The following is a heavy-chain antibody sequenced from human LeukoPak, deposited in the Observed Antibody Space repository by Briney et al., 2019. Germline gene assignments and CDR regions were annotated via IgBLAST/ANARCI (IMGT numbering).Heavy chain of an antibody. V-gene: IGHV4-39*07. J-gene: IGHJ3*02. CDR1: GGSISSSSYY. CDR2: IYHSGST. CDR3: ARVWGDDAFDI. D-gene: IGHD1-26*01. Sequence: NSSETLSLTYTVSGGSISSSSYYWGWIRQPPGKGLEWIGYIYHSGSTYYNPSLKSRVTISVDRSKNQFSLKLSSVTAADTAVYYCARVWGDDAFDIWGQGTMVTVSS.